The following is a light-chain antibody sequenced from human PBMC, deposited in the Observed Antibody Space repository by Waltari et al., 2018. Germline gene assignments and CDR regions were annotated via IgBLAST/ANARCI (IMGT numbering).Light chain of an antibody. J-gene: IGLJ3*02. CDR3: CSYAGSWIWV. CDR2: EVT. V-gene: IGLV2-23*02. CDR1: NSDVGNYNL. Sequence: QAALTQPASVSGSPGQSITISCTGSNSDVGNYNLVSWYQKHPGKAPKLIIYEVTNRPSWISDRCSGFKTGNTASLTISGLQAEDEADYYCCSYAGSWIWVFGGGTELTVL.